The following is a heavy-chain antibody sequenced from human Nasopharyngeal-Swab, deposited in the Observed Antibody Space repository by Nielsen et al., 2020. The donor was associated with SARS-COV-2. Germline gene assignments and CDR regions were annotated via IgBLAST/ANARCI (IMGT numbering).Heavy chain of an antibody. CDR1: GDSIAYSTFY. D-gene: IGHD6-13*01. CDR3: VRSSSWYYFDN. CDR2: IYYNGNT. Sequence: SETLSLTCTVSGDSIAYSTFYWGWIRQPPGKGLEWIGNIYYNGNTYQNPSLKSRLTISVDKSKNQFSLQLSSVTAADTTVYYCVRSSSWYYFDNWGQGTLVTVSS. J-gene: IGHJ4*02. V-gene: IGHV4-39*01.